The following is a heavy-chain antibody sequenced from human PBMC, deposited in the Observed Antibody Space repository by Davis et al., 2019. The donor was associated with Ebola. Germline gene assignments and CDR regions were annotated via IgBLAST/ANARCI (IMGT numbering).Heavy chain of an antibody. J-gene: IGHJ6*04. V-gene: IGHV1-46*01. D-gene: IGHD2-15*01. Sequence: ASVKVSRKASGYTFTSYYMHWVRQAPGQGLEWMGIINPSGGSTSYAQKFQGRVTMTRDTSTSTVYMELSSLRSEDTAVYYCAREPLVVVAAVNYYYYGMDVWGKGTTVTVSS. CDR3: AREPLVVVAAVNYYYYGMDV. CDR1: GYTFTSYY. CDR2: INPSGGST.